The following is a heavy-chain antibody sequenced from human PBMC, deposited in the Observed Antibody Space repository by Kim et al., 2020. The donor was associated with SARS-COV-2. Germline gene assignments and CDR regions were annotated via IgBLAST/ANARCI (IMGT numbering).Heavy chain of an antibody. CDR1: GGSISSGGYY. V-gene: IGHV4-31*03. Sequence: SETLSLTCTVSGGSISSGGYYWSWIRQHPGKGLEWIGYIYNSGSTYYNPSLKSRVTISIDTSKNQFSLKLSSVTAADTAIYYCARGTHGNWDFDYWGQGTLVTVSS. J-gene: IGHJ4*02. D-gene: IGHD3-10*01. CDR2: IYNSGST. CDR3: ARGTHGNWDFDY.